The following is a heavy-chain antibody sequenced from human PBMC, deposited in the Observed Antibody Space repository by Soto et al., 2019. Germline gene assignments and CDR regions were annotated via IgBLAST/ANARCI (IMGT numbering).Heavy chain of an antibody. Sequence: GESLKISCKGSGYTFPSYWIGWVRQMPGKGLEWMGIIYPDDSDTRYSPSFQGQVTISADKSINTAYLQWSRLKASDTAIYYCARLVTTVTPPDYWGQGTLVTVSS. V-gene: IGHV5-51*01. CDR2: IYPDDSDT. CDR1: GYTFPSYW. CDR3: ARLVTTVTPPDY. J-gene: IGHJ4*02. D-gene: IGHD4-17*01.